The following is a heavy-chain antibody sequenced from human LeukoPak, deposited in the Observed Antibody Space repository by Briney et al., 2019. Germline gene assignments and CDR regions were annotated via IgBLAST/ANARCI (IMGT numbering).Heavy chain of an antibody. CDR3: ARTYYYGSDPFDP. V-gene: IGHV1-18*01. Sequence: ASVKVSCKASGYTFTSYGISWVRQAPGQGLEWMGWISAYNGNTNYAQKLQGRVTMTTDTSTSTAYMELSRLRSDDTAVYYCARTYYYGSDPFDPWGQGTLVTVSS. CDR1: GYTFTSYG. D-gene: IGHD3-10*01. CDR2: ISAYNGNT. J-gene: IGHJ5*02.